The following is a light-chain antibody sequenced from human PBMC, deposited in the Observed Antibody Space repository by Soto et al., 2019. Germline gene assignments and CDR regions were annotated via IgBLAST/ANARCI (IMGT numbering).Light chain of an antibody. J-gene: IGKJ1*01. CDR2: GAS. CDR1: QSVSSTY. V-gene: IGKV3-20*01. CDR3: QHYGSSRT. Sequence: EIGLTQSPGTLSLSPGERATLSCRASQSVSSTYLAWYQQKPGQAPRLLLYGASSRATGIPDRFSGSGSATDFTLTISRLEPEDFAVYYCQHYGSSRTFGKGTKVEIK.